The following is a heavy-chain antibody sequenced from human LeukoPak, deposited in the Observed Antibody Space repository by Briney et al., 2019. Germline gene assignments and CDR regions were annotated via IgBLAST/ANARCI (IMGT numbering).Heavy chain of an antibody. Sequence: PGGSLRLSCAASGFTFSSYWMHWVRQAPGKGLEWVANIKQDGIEKYFVDSVKGRFAISRDNAKNSLYLQMNNLRAEDTAVYYCAREAMVRGVPDAFDIWGQGTVVTVSS. D-gene: IGHD3-10*01. CDR1: GFTFSSYW. J-gene: IGHJ3*02. V-gene: IGHV3-7*01. CDR3: AREAMVRGVPDAFDI. CDR2: IKQDGIEK.